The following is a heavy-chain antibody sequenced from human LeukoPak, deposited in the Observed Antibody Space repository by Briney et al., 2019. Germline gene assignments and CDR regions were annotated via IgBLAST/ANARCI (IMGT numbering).Heavy chain of an antibody. D-gene: IGHD2-15*01. CDR3: AKSGLNRFDY. CDR2: ISGSGRGGRT. V-gene: IGHV3-23*01. J-gene: IGHJ4*02. Sequence: PGGSLRLSCAASGFTFNSYAMSWVRQAPGKGLEWVSNISGSGRGGRTYYADSVKGRFTISRDNSKNTLYLQMNSLRAEDTAVYYCAKSGLNRFDYWGQGTLVTVSS. CDR1: GFTFNSYA.